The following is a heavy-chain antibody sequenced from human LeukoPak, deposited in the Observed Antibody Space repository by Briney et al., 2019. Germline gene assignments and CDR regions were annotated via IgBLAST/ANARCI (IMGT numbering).Heavy chain of an antibody. CDR3: AKRPSDYGDYVSYFDY. CDR2: ISDDGRRK. D-gene: IGHD4-17*01. J-gene: IGHJ4*02. V-gene: IGHV3-30*18. CDR1: GFSCISYS. Sequence: GGYLRLSCAASGFSCISYSMHWVRQAPGKGLEWVGVISDDGRRKDYADSVKVRFTIYRDNSKDTLYLQMNSLRAEDTAVYYCAKRPSDYGDYVSYFDYWGQGTLVTVSS.